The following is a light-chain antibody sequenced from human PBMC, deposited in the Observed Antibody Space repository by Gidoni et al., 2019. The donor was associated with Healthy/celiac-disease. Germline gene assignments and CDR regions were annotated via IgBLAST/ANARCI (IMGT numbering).Light chain of an antibody. Sequence: DIQMTQSPSTLSASVGDRVNITCRASQSISSWLAWYQQQPGKAPKLLIYEASSLESGVPSRFSGSGSGTEVTLTISSLQPDDFATYYCQQYNSYSTFGQGTRLEIK. V-gene: IGKV1-5*01. J-gene: IGKJ5*01. CDR3: QQYNSYST. CDR2: EAS. CDR1: QSISSW.